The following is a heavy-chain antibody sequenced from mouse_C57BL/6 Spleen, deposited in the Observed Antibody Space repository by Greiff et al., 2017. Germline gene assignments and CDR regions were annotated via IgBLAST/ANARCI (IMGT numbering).Heavy chain of an antibody. D-gene: IGHD1-1*01. Sequence: EVMLVESEGGLVQPGSSMKLSCTASGFTFSDYYMAWVRQVPEKGLEWVANINYDGSSTYYLDSLKSRFIISRDNAKNIPYLQMSSLKSEDTATYYCARDGVDYAMDYWGQGTSVTVSS. CDR3: ARDGVDYAMDY. CDR1: GFTFSDYY. V-gene: IGHV5-16*01. J-gene: IGHJ4*01. CDR2: INYDGSST.